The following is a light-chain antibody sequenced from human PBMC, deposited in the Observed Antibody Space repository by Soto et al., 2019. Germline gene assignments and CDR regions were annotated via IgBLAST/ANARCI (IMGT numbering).Light chain of an antibody. CDR2: RAS. J-gene: IGKJ1*01. V-gene: IGKV3-15*01. CDR3: LQYHNLWA. CDR1: QNIYSN. Sequence: IVMTQSPATLSVSPGERATLSCRASQNIYSNVAWYQQRPGRAPRLLIYRASTRAPGIPARFSGSGSGTEFTLTISSLQSEDFTVYSCLQYHNLWAFGQGTKVEIK.